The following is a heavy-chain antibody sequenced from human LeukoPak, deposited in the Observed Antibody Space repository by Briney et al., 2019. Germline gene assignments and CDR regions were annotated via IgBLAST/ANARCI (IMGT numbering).Heavy chain of an antibody. J-gene: IGHJ4*02. V-gene: IGHV4-4*07. Sequence: PSETLSLTCTVSGGSIGSYYWSWIRQPAGKGLEWIGRIYISGSTNYNPSLKSRVTMSVDTSKNQFSLKLSSVTAADTAVYYCARDKYYYDSSDSIRFDYWGQGTLVTVSS. CDR1: GGSIGSYY. CDR3: ARDKYYYDSSDSIRFDY. CDR2: IYISGST. D-gene: IGHD3-22*01.